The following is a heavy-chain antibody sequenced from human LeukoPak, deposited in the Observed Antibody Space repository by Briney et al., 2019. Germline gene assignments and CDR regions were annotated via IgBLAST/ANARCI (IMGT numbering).Heavy chain of an antibody. V-gene: IGHV1-69*02. J-gene: IGHJ6*02. CDR2: IIPILGIA. CDR1: GGTFSSYT. Sequence: GASVKVSCKASGGTFSSYTISWVRQAPGQGLGWMGRIIPILGIANYAQKFQGRVTITADKSTSTAYMELSSLRSEDTAVYYCARERDYYYYGMDVWGQGTTVTVSS. CDR3: ARERDYYYYGMDV.